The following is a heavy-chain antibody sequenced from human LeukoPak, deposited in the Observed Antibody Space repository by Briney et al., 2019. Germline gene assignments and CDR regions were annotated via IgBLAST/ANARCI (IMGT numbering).Heavy chain of an antibody. CDR2: ISVSGNT. CDR3: AKAPVTTCGGAYCYPFDY. J-gene: IGHJ4*02. Sequence: PGGSLRLSCAASGFTLSSYAMSWVRQGPGKGLEWVSAISVSGNTYHADSVKGRFTISRDSSKNTLYLQMNSLRAEDAAVYYCAKAPVTTCGGAYCYPFDYWGQGTLVTVSS. CDR1: GFTLSSYA. D-gene: IGHD2-21*01. V-gene: IGHV3-23*01.